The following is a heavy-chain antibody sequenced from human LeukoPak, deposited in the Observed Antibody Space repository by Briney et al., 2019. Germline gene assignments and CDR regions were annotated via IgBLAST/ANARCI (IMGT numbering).Heavy chain of an antibody. V-gene: IGHV3-7*03. CDR1: GFTFSNYW. J-gene: IGHJ4*02. D-gene: IGHD5-24*01. CDR2: IKQDGSEI. Sequence: GGSLRLSCAASGFTFSNYWMSWVRQAPGKGLEWVANIKQDGSEIYYVDAVKGRFTISRDNAKKSLYLQMNSLRAEYTAVYYCARRDGYSIFDYWGQGTLVTVSS. CDR3: ARRDGYSIFDY.